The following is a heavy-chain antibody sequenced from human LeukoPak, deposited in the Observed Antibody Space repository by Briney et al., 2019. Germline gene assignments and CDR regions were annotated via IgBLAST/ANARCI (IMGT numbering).Heavy chain of an antibody. D-gene: IGHD6-13*01. CDR3: ASQGPRIAHYYYYGMDV. CDR1: GFTFSSYW. CDR2: ISSDGSST. Sequence: GGSLRLSCAASGFTFSSYWMHWVRQAPGKGLVWVSRISSDGSSTSYADSVKGRFTISRDNAKNTLYLQMNSLRAEDTAVYYCASQGPRIAHYYYYGMDVWGQGTTVTVFS. J-gene: IGHJ6*02. V-gene: IGHV3-74*01.